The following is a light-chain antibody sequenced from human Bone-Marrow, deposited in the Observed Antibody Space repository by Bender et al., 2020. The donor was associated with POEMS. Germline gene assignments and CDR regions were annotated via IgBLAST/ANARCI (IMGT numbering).Light chain of an antibody. CDR2: QDD. Sequence: SYELTQPPSVSVSPGQTASITCSADKLGDKYASWYQQKPGQSPVLVIYQDDKRPSGIPERFAGSNSGNTATLTISGTQAVDEADYYCQACDSSTEVIFGGGTKLTVL. J-gene: IGLJ2*01. CDR3: QACDSSTEVI. CDR1: KLGDKY. V-gene: IGLV3-1*01.